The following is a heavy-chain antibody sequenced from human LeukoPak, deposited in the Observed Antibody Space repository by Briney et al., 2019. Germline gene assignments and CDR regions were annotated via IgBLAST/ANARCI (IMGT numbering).Heavy chain of an antibody. V-gene: IGHV4-31*03. CDR3: ARAQASDYGDYGYFDY. CDR2: IYYSGST. Sequence: SQTLSLTCTVSGGSISSGGYYWSWIRQHPGKGLEWIGYIYYSGSTYYNPSLKSRVTISVDTSKNQFSLKLSSVTAADTAVYYCARAQASDYGDYGYFDYWGQGTLVTVSS. J-gene: IGHJ4*02. CDR1: GGSISSGGYY. D-gene: IGHD4-17*01.